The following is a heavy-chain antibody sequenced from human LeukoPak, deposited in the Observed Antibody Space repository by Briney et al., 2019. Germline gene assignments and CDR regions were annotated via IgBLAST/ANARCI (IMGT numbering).Heavy chain of an antibody. J-gene: IGHJ5*02. V-gene: IGHV4-59*12. D-gene: IGHD2-2*01. CDR1: GGSISGYY. CDR2: LYYMRGA. CDR3: ARSKAHLSTSWYGNWFDP. Sequence: SETLSLTCTVSGGSISGYYWSWSRQPPGKGVEWIGNLYYMRGAWYKSSLKSRVTTSVDTSKNQLSLKLSSVTAADTAVYYCARSKAHLSTSWYGNWFDPWGQGTLVTVSS.